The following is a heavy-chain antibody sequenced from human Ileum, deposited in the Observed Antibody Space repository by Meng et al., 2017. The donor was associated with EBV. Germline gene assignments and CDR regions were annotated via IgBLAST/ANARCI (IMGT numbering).Heavy chain of an antibody. J-gene: IGHJ4*02. Sequence: ARLQESGPGLVMPSQTLSLTCAVSGGSISGGYYWSWIRQPPGKGLEWIGHIYYSGSTNYNPSLKSRLTISLDTSKNQFSLNLSSVTAADTAVYYCARGTAYDLFAYYQFFDYWGQGILVTVSS. D-gene: IGHD3-9*01. V-gene: IGHV4-30-4*01. CDR1: GGSISGGYY. CDR2: IYYSGST. CDR3: ARGTAYDLFAYYQFFDY.